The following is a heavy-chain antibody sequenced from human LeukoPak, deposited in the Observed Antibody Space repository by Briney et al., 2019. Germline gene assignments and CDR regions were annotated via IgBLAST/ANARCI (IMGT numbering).Heavy chain of an antibody. V-gene: IGHV3-30*02. D-gene: IGHD3/OR15-3a*01. Sequence: PGGSLRLSCAASGFTFSSYGMHWVRQAPGKGLEWVAFIRYDGSNKYYADSVKGRFTISRDNSKNTVFLQMNSLRAEDTAVYYCARGSEYRYDFTGRGRTKSRLDYWGQGTLVTVSS. CDR1: GFTFSSYG. J-gene: IGHJ4*02. CDR3: ARGSEYRYDFTGRGRTKSRLDY. CDR2: IRYDGSNK.